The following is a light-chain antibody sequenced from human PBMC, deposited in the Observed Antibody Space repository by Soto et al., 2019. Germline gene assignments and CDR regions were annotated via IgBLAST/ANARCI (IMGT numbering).Light chain of an antibody. CDR1: SSDVGSYNY. V-gene: IGLV2-14*01. Sequence: QSALTQPASVSGSPGQSITISCTGTSSDVGSYNYVSWYQQHPGKAPRLMIYASSNRPSGVSHRFSGSRSGNTASLTISGLQAVDEADYFCSSYTSGSTLYVFGSGTRSPS. CDR3: SSYTSGSTLYV. CDR2: ASS. J-gene: IGLJ1*01.